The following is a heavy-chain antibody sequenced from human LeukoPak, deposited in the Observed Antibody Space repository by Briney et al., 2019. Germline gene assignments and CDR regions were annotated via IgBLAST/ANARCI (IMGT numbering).Heavy chain of an antibody. CDR1: GFTFSSYD. CDR2: IGTAGDT. D-gene: IGHD3-3*01. V-gene: IGHV3-13*01. Sequence: GGSLRPSCAASGFTFSSYDMHWVRQASGKSLEWVSAIGTAGDTYYAASVEGRFTISRENAKNSLYLHMNSLRVGDTAVYYCVSLWSASYVYWGQGALVTVSS. J-gene: IGHJ4*02. CDR3: VSLWSASYVY.